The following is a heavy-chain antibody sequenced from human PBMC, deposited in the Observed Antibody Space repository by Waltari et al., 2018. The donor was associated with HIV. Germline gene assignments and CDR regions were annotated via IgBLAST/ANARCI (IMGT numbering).Heavy chain of an antibody. J-gene: IGHJ4*02. CDR1: GASISSYH. CDR3: ARERDYSDTRALDY. D-gene: IGHD4-17*01. CDR2: IYTIENT. V-gene: IGHV4-4*07. Sequence: QVQLQESGPGLVKPSGTLSLPRTVSGASISSYHWSWIRQPAGKGLEWVGRIYTIENTPYNPSLKSRVTMSVDTSKNQFSLKLSSVTAADTAVYYCARERDYSDTRALDYWGQGTLVTVSS.